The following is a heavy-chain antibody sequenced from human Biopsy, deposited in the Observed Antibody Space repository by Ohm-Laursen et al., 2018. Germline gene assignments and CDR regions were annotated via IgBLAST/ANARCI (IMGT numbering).Heavy chain of an antibody. D-gene: IGHD3-22*01. V-gene: IGHV1-2*02. CDR2: INAKTGDT. Sequence: ASVKVSCKVSGYTFTGYHAHWVRQAPGQGLEWMGWINAKTGDTNYAQKFQGRVTMTRDTSISTAYVDLSSLRSDDTAVYYCTRGGYYYDSLAYYYWFDPWGQGTLVTVSS. CDR3: TRGGYYYDSLAYYYWFDP. CDR1: GYTFTGYH. J-gene: IGHJ5*02.